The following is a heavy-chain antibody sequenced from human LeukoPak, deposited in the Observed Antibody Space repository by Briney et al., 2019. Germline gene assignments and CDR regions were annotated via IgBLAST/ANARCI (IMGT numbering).Heavy chain of an antibody. V-gene: IGHV3-43*01. CDR1: GFSFQDYT. J-gene: IGHJ4*02. CDR2: ISWSGGTT. D-gene: IGHD3-10*01. Sequence: GGSLRLSCAASGFSFQDYTMHWVRQSPGKGLEWVSQISWSGGTTYYADSVKGRFTISRDNSRNSLYLQMSSLRTEDTALYYCAKERIGGSLDYWGQGTLLTVSS. CDR3: AKERIGGSLDY.